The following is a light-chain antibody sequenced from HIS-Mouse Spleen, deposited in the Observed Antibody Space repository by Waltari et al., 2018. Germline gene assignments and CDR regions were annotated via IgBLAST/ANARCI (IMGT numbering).Light chain of an antibody. J-gene: IGLJ2*01. Sequence: QSALTQPASVSGSPGQSLTISCTGTSSYVGSYNLFSWYQQHPGKAPKLMIYEGIKRPSGVSNRFSGSKSGNTASLTISGLQAEDEADYYCCSYAGSSTVVFGGGTKLTVL. CDR2: EGI. V-gene: IGLV2-23*01. CDR3: CSYAGSSTVV. CDR1: SSYVGSYNL.